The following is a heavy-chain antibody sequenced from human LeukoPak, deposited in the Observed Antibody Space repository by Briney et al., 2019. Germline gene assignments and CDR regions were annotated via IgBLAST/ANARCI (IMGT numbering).Heavy chain of an antibody. D-gene: IGHD1-26*01. Sequence: GGSLRLSCAASGFTFSSYWMHWVRQAPGKELVWVSRIASDGSTVYADSVKGRFTISRDNAKDTVYLQMNSLRVEDTAVYYCIGSGGWPGYWGQGTLVTVSS. CDR3: IGSGGWPGY. J-gene: IGHJ4*02. CDR1: GFTFSSYW. CDR2: IASDGST. V-gene: IGHV3-74*01.